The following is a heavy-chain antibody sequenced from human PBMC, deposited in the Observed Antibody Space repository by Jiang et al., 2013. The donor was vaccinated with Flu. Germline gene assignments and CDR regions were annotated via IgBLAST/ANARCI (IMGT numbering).Heavy chain of an antibody. V-gene: IGHV4-34*01. CDR1: GGSFSGYY. Sequence: LLKPSETLSLSCAVYGGSFSGYYWSWIRQPPGKGLEWIGEIDDSGNTNYHSSLESRVTLSVDTSKNQISLNVRSVTAADTAVYYCARGPYESGSYYTNGFDYWGQGSLVTVSS. J-gene: IGHJ4*02. CDR2: IDDSGNT. CDR3: ARGPYESGSYYTNGFDY. D-gene: IGHD3-10*01.